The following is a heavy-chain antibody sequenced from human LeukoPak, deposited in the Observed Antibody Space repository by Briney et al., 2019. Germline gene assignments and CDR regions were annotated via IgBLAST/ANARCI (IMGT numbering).Heavy chain of an antibody. D-gene: IGHD4-23*01. CDR2: ISSSSSTI. Sequence: GGSLRLSCAASGFTFGTYAMNWVRQAPGKGLEWVSYISSSSSTIYFPDSVKGRFTISRDNSKNTLYLQMNSLRAEDTAVYYCARSVTPRYFDYWGQGTLVTVSS. J-gene: IGHJ4*02. CDR1: GFTFGTYA. V-gene: IGHV3-48*01. CDR3: ARSVTPRYFDY.